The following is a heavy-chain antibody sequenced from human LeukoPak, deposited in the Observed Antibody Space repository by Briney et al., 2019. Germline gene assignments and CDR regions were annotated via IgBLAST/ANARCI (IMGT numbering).Heavy chain of an antibody. CDR3: ARGTYYDFWSGYYTGTLLDY. CDR1: GGSFSGYY. D-gene: IGHD3-3*01. V-gene: IGHV4-34*01. J-gene: IGHJ4*02. Sequence: SETLSLTCAVYGGSFSGYYWSWIRQPPGKGLEWIGEINHSRSTNYNPSLKSRVTISVDTSKNQFSLKLSSVTAADTAVYYCARGTYYDFWSGYYTGTLLDYWGQGTLVTVSS. CDR2: INHSRST.